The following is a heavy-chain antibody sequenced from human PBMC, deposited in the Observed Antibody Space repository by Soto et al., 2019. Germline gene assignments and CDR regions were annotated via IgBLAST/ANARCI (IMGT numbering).Heavy chain of an antibody. CDR2: ISAYNGNT. J-gene: IGHJ3*02. D-gene: IGHD2-2*01. V-gene: IGHV1-18*03. CDR3: AIDRGLCSSTSRNAAIDI. CDR1: GYTFTSYG. Sequence: ASVKVSCKASGYTFTSYGIIWVRQASGQGLEWMGWISAYNGNTNYAQKLQGRVTMTTDTSTSTAYMELRSLRSDDMAVYYCAIDRGLCSSTSRNAAIDISGEGTMVSV.